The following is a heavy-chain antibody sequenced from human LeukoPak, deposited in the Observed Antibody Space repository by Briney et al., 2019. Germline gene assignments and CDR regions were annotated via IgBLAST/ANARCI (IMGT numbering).Heavy chain of an antibody. V-gene: IGHV1-2*02. CDR2: INPNSGGT. CDR1: GYTFTGYH. CDR3: ARAVDYDILTGYYPVGY. D-gene: IGHD3-9*01. J-gene: IGHJ4*02. Sequence: ASVKVSCKASGYTFTGYHMHWVRQAPGQGLEWMGWINPNSGGTNYAQKFQGRVTMTRDTSISTAYMELSRLRSDDTAVYYCARAVDYDILTGYYPVGYWGQGTLVTVSS.